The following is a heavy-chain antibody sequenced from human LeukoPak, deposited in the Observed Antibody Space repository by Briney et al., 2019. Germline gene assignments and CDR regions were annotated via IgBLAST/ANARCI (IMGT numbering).Heavy chain of an antibody. Sequence: ASVKVSCKASGYTFTGYYMYWVRQAPGQGLEWMGWINTNHGGTNYAQKFQDRVSMTRDTSISTAYMHLSRLRSADTAVYYCARSPHILTGENFDYWGQGTLLTVSS. CDR3: ARSPHILTGENFDY. J-gene: IGHJ4*02. D-gene: IGHD3-9*01. CDR2: INTNHGGT. V-gene: IGHV1-2*02. CDR1: GYTFTGYY.